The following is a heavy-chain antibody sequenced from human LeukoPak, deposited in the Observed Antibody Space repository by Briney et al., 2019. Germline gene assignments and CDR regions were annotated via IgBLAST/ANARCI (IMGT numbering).Heavy chain of an antibody. CDR3: ARMLKGGSSYFDY. CDR1: GFSFSSYN. V-gene: IGHV3-48*02. Sequence: PGGSLRLSCAASGFSFSSYNMNWVRQAPGKGLEWVSYISSTTSTIYYADSVKGRFTISRDNAKNSLYLQMNSLRDEDTAVYYCARMLKGGSSYFDYWGQGTLVTVSS. D-gene: IGHD1-26*01. J-gene: IGHJ4*02. CDR2: ISSTTSTI.